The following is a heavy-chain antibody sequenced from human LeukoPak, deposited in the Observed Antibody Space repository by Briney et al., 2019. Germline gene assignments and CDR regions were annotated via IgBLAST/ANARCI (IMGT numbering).Heavy chain of an antibody. CDR3: ARTDSSSWVY. CDR1: GGSISSHH. V-gene: IGHV4-59*11. Sequence: SETLSLTCSVSGGSISSHHWSWIRQPPGKGLEWIGYIYYSGSTKYNPSLKSRVTISVDTSKNQFSLKLSSVTAADTAVYYCARTDSSSWVYWGQGTLVTVSS. CDR2: IYYSGST. D-gene: IGHD6-13*01. J-gene: IGHJ4*02.